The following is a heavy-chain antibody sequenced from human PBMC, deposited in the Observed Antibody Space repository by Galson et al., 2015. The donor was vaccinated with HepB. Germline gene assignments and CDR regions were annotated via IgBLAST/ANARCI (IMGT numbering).Heavy chain of an antibody. CDR1: GSTFTSYG. V-gene: IGHV1-18*01. J-gene: IGHJ6*02. D-gene: IGHD3-9*01. CDR3: ARLDVLRYFDWLSPDPPYYYYGMDV. CDR2: ISAYNGNT. Sequence: SVKVSCKASGSTFTSYGISWVRQAPGQGLEWMGWISAYNGNTNYAQKLQGRVTMTTDTSTSTAYMELRSLRSDDTAVCYCARLDVLRYFDWLSPDPPYYYYGMDVWGQGTTVTVSS.